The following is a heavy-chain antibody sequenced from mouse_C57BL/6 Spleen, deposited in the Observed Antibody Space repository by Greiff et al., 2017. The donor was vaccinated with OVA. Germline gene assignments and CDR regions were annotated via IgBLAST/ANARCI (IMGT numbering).Heavy chain of an antibody. Sequence: VQLQQSGAELVKPGASVKLSCTASGFNIKDYYMHWVKQRTEQGLEWIGRIDPEDGETKYVPKFQGKATITADTSSNTAYLQLSSLTSEDTAVYYCARYGWFAYWGQGTLVTVSA. CDR1: GFNIKDYY. CDR2: IDPEDGET. V-gene: IGHV14-2*01. D-gene: IGHD1-1*02. J-gene: IGHJ3*01. CDR3: ARYGWFAY.